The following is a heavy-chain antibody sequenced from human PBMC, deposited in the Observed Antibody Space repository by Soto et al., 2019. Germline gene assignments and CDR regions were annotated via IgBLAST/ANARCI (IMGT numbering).Heavy chain of an antibody. CDR3: ARARLRAVYAFDF. D-gene: IGHD4-17*01. CDR2: IYYNGNT. Sequence: QVQLQESGPGLVKPSQTLSLTCTLSGVSITSGAYYWTWDRQHPGKGLEWIGYIYYNGNTYFSPSLKSRLTISIDTSKNQFSLKLSSVTAADTAMYYCARARLRAVYAFDFWGQGTMVTVSS. CDR1: GVSITSGAYY. V-gene: IGHV4-31*03. J-gene: IGHJ3*01.